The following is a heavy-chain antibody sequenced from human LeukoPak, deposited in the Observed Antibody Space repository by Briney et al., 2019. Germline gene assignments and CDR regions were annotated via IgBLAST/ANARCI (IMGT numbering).Heavy chain of an antibody. CDR3: AKDGTGGTYIYFLDH. V-gene: IGHV3-23*01. CDR2: ISGSGTST. Sequence: GGSLRLSCAASGFTFSAYAMTWVRQAPGKGLEWVSGISGSGTSTYYADSVKGRFTISRDNSKNTLYLQMNSLRAEDTAVYYCAKDGTGGTYIYFLDHWGQGTLVTVSS. D-gene: IGHD1-26*01. CDR1: GFTFSAYA. J-gene: IGHJ4*02.